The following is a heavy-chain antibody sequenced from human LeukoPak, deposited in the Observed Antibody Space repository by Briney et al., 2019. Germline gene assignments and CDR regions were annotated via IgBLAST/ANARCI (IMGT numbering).Heavy chain of an antibody. CDR2: INHSGST. Sequence: SETLSLTCAVYGGSFSGYYWSWIRQPPGKGLEWIGEINHSGSTNYNPSLKGRVTISVDTSKNQFSLKLSSVTAADTAVYYCARAGIAAAGTLHGMDVWGKGTTVTVSS. CDR3: ARAGIAAAGTLHGMDV. V-gene: IGHV4-34*01. CDR1: GGSFSGYY. J-gene: IGHJ6*04. D-gene: IGHD6-13*01.